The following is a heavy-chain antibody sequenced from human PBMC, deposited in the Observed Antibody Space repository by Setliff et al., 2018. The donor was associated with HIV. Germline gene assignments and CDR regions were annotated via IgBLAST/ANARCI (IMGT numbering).Heavy chain of an antibody. D-gene: IGHD3-22*01. J-gene: IGHJ4*02. CDR1: GFTFTSYW. V-gene: IGHV3-74*01. CDR2: MNTDGSST. CDR3: VRGSGYYYFDN. Sequence: GGSLRLSCAASGFTFTSYWMIWVRQAPGKGLVWVFGMNTDGSSTRYADSVKGRFTISRDNAKKMLYLQMNSLSADDTAVYYCVRGSGYYYFDNWGQGALVTVSS.